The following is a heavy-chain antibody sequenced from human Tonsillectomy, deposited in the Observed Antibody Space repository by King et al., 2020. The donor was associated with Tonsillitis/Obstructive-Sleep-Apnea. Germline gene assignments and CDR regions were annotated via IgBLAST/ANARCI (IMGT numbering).Heavy chain of an antibody. Sequence: ITLKESAPTLVKPTETLTLTCTFSGVSLSTSGVGVGWIRQPPGKALEWLATIYWDDDKPYSPSLKSRLSITKDTSKNQVVLTMTNMDPVDTGTYYCAQSWYDSSSSGYFDYWGQGTLVTVSS. D-gene: IGHD6-6*01. CDR1: GVSLSTSGVG. CDR3: AQSWYDSSSSGYFDY. V-gene: IGHV2-5*02. J-gene: IGHJ4*02. CDR2: IYWDDDK.